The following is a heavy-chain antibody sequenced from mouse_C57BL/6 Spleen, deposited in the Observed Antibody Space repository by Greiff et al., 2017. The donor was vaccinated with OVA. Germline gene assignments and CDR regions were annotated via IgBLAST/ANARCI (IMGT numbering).Heavy chain of an antibody. Sequence: VQLKESGAELVRPGASVKLSCTASGFNIKDDYMHWVKQRPEQGLEWIGWIDPENGDTEYASKFQGKATITADTSSNTAYLQLSSLTSEDTAVYYCTLTGTSYYFDYWGQGTTLTVSS. J-gene: IGHJ2*01. CDR3: TLTGTSYYFDY. V-gene: IGHV14-4*01. D-gene: IGHD4-1*01. CDR2: IDPENGDT. CDR1: GFNIKDDY.